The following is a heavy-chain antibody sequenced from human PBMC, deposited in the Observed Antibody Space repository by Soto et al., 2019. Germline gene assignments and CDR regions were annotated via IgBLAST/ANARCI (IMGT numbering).Heavy chain of an antibody. CDR3: ARARSLERDTMPIDY. V-gene: IGHV1-18*01. CDR1: GYTFTSYG. J-gene: IGHJ4*02. Sequence: QVQLVQSGAEVKKPGASVKVSCKASGYTFTSYGISWVRQAPGQGLEWMGWISAYNGNTNYAQKLQGRDTMTTDTSTSTAYMELRSLRSDDTAVYYCARARSLERDTMPIDYWGQGTLVTVSS. CDR2: ISAYNGNT. D-gene: IGHD2-2*01.